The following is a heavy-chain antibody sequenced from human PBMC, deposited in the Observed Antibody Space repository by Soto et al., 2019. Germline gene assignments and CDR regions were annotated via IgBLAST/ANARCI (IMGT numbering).Heavy chain of an antibody. D-gene: IGHD6-13*01. J-gene: IGHJ6*02. CDR1: GFTFSSYG. CDR3: AKDLGQQLVLNYGMDV. V-gene: IGHV3-30*18. Sequence: QLQLVESGGGVVQPGTSLRLSCAPSGFTFSSYGMYWVRQAPGKGLEWVAVVSYDGNNKYYADSVKGRFTISRDNAKNTLYLQMNSLRAYDTAVYYCAKDLGQQLVLNYGMDVWGQGTTVTVSS. CDR2: VSYDGNNK.